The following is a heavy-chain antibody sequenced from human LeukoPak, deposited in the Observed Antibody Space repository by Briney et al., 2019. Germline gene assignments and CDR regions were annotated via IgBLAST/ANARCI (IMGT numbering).Heavy chain of an antibody. J-gene: IGHJ4*02. Sequence: GASVKVSCKASGYTFTGYYMHWVRQAPGQGLEWMGWINPNSGGTNYAQKFQGRVTMTRDTSISTAYMELSRLRSDDTAVYYCARLNDPGGDYFDYWGQGTLVTVSS. D-gene: IGHD2-8*02. CDR1: GYTFTGYY. V-gene: IGHV1-2*02. CDR2: INPNSGGT. CDR3: ARLNDPGGDYFDY.